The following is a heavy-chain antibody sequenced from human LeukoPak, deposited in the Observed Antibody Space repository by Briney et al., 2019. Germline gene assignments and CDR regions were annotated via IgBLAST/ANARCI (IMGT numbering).Heavy chain of an antibody. V-gene: IGHV3-7*01. D-gene: IGHD1-26*01. J-gene: IGHJ4*02. CDR2: IKQDGRET. CDR1: GFTFSNYW. CDR3: ARESGSYYVYFDY. Sequence: GGSLRLSCAASGFTFSNYWINCVRQAPGRGLEWVANIKQDGRETYCVDSVKGRYTISRDNAKNSLYLQMNSLRAEDTAVYYCARESGSYYVYFDYWGQGTLVTVSS.